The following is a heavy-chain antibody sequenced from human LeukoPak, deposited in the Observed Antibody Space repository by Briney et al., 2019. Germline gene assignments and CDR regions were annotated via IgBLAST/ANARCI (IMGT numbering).Heavy chain of an antibody. J-gene: IGHJ4*02. CDR3: ASGPPTFYYMGDY. V-gene: IGHV3-7*01. D-gene: IGHD3-10*01. CDR2: IKQDGSEK. Sequence: PGGSLRLSCAASGFTFSSYWMSWVRQAPGKGLEWVANIKQDGSEKYYVDSVKGRFTISRDNAKNSLYLQMNSLRAEDTAVYYCASGPPTFYYMGDYWGQGTLVTVSS. CDR1: GFTFSSYW.